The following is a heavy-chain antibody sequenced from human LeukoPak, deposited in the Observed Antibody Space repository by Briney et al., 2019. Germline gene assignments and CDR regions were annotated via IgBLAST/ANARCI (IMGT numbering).Heavy chain of an antibody. CDR3: ARFIDEIDNWFDP. CDR2: IHHSGST. CDR1: GYSISSGYY. Sequence: PSETLSLTCIVSGYSISSGYYWGWIRQPPGKGLEWIGMIHHSGSTYYNPSLKSRVTISGDTSKNQFSLKLISVTAADTAVYYCARFIDEIDNWFDPWGQGTLVTVSS. V-gene: IGHV4-38-2*02. D-gene: IGHD3-16*02. J-gene: IGHJ5*02.